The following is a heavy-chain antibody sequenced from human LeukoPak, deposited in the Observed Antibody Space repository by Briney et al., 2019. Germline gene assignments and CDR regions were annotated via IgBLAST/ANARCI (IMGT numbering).Heavy chain of an antibody. CDR1: GGSISSYY. CDR2: IYYSGST. J-gene: IGHJ4*02. V-gene: IGHV4-59*01. Sequence: ETLSLTCTVSGGSISSYYWSWIRQPPGKGLEWIGYIYYSGSTNYNPSLKSRVTISVDTSKNQFSLKLSSVTAADTAVYYCARGPPPDFDYWGRGTLVTVSS. CDR3: ARGPPPDFDY.